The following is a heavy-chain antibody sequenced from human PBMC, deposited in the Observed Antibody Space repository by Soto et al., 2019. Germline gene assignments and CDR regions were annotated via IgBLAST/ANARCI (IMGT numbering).Heavy chain of an antibody. CDR2: ISWNSGSI. Sequence: EVQLVESGGGLVQPGRSLRLSCAASGFTFDDYAMHWVRQAPGKGLEWVSGISWNSGSIGYADSVKGRFTISRDNAKNSLYLQMNSLRAEDTVLYYCAKTTYYDILTGPVDYWGQGTLVTVSS. J-gene: IGHJ4*02. CDR1: GFTFDDYA. V-gene: IGHV3-9*01. CDR3: AKTTYYDILTGPVDY. D-gene: IGHD3-9*01.